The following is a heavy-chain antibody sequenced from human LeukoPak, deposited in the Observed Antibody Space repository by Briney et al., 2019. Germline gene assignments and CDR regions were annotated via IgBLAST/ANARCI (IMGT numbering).Heavy chain of an antibody. J-gene: IGHJ4*02. CDR2: ISSSGSTI. V-gene: IGHV3-48*03. CDR3: ARDRYGDENY. D-gene: IGHD4-17*01. CDR1: GFTFSRYE. Sequence: GGSLRLSCAAYGFTFSRYEMNWVRQSPGKGLEWVSYISSSGSTIYYADSVKGRFTISRDNAKKSLYLQMNSLRAEDTAVYYCARDRYGDENYWGQGTLVTVSS.